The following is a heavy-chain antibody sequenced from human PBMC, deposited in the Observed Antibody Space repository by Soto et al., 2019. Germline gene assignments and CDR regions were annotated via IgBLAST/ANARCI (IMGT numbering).Heavy chain of an antibody. J-gene: IGHJ3*01. Sequence: QVQLVESGGGVVQPGRSLRLSCAASGFTFSSYGMHWVRQAPGKGLEWVAVISYDGSNKYYADSVKGRLTISRDNSKNTLYLQMNSLRGEDTAVYYCAKDNGSGCDWLRLRDASDLWGQGTMVTVSS. D-gene: IGHD5-12*01. CDR1: GFTFSSYG. V-gene: IGHV3-30*18. CDR2: ISYDGSNK. CDR3: AKDNGSGCDWLRLRDASDL.